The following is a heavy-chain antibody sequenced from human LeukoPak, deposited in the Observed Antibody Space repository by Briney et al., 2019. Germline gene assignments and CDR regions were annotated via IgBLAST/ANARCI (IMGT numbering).Heavy chain of an antibody. D-gene: IGHD4-17*01. Sequence: PSGGSLRLSCAASGFTFSSYGMHWVRQAPGKGLEWVSGISWNSGSIGYADSVKGRFTISRDNAKNSLYLQMNSLRAEDTASYYCAKDTYGDYVFAYWGQGTLVTVSS. CDR2: ISWNSGSI. CDR1: GFTFSSYG. J-gene: IGHJ4*02. V-gene: IGHV3-9*01. CDR3: AKDTYGDYVFAY.